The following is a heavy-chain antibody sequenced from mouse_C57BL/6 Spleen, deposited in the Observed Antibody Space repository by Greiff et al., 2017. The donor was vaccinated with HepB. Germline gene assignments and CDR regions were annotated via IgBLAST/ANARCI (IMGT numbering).Heavy chain of an antibody. CDR2: ISNGGGST. Sequence: EVKLMESGGGLVQPGGSLKLSCAASGFTFSDYYMYWVRQTPEKRLEWVAYISNGGGSTYYPDTVKGRFTISRDNAKNTLYLQMRRLKSEDTAMYYCARHEAAQALYAMDYWGQGTSVTVSS. CDR3: ARHEAAQALYAMDY. D-gene: IGHD3-2*02. J-gene: IGHJ4*01. CDR1: GFTFSDYY. V-gene: IGHV5-12*01.